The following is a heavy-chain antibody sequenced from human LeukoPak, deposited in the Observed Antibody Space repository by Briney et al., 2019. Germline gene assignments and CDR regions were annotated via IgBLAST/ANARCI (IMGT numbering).Heavy chain of an antibody. CDR1: GGTFSSYG. J-gene: IGHJ4*02. V-gene: IGHV1-69*04. CDR2: IIPIFGIA. D-gene: IGHD3-10*01. Sequence: SVKVSCKASGGTFSSYGISWVRQAPGQGLEWMGRIIPIFGIANYAQKFQGRVAITADKSTSTAYMELSSLTSEDTAVYYCARDQNTYGSGSYPDYWGQGTLVTVSS. CDR3: ARDQNTYGSGSYPDY.